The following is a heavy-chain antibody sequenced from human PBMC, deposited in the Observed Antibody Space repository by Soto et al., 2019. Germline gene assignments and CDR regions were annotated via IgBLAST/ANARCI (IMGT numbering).Heavy chain of an antibody. CDR1: GFPFGAHP. J-gene: IGHJ4*02. D-gene: IGHD4-17*01. CDR2: ISGYGGST. Sequence: EVQLLESGGGLVQPGGSLTVSCAASGFPFGAHPMSWVRLAPGKGLEWVSTISGYGGSTYYPDSLKGRFIISRDNSKNTLYLQINTLRAEDTAIYFCAKQRTTVTTSFDYWGQGTLVTVSS. CDR3: AKQRTTVTTSFDY. V-gene: IGHV3-23*01.